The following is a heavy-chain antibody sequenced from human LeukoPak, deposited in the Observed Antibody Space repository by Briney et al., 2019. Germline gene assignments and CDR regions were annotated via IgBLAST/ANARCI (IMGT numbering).Heavy chain of an antibody. D-gene: IGHD3-10*01. V-gene: IGHV1-46*01. Sequence: ASVKVSCKASGYTFTTYHMHWVRQAPGQGLEWMGIINPSGGSTNYAQKFQGRVTMTRDMSTSTVYMELSSLRSDDTAVYYCARVSYYGSGSGWRYYFDYWGQGTLVTVSS. J-gene: IGHJ4*02. CDR3: ARVSYYGSGSGWRYYFDY. CDR2: INPSGGST. CDR1: GYTFTTYH.